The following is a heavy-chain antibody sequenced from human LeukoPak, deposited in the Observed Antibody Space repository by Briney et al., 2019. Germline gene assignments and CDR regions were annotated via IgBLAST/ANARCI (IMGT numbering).Heavy chain of an antibody. D-gene: IGHD6-6*01. J-gene: IGHJ4*02. CDR3: ARREAARPFFDY. CDR2: IYHSGST. V-gene: IGHV4-4*02. Sequence: SEALSLTCAVSGGSISSSNWWSWVRQPPGKGLEWIGEIYHSGSTNYNPSLKSRVTISVDKSKNQFSLKLSSVTAADTAVYYCARREAARPFFDYWGQGTLVTVSS. CDR1: GGSISSSNW.